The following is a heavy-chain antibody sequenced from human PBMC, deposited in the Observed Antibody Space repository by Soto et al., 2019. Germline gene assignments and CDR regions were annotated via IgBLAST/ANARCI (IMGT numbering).Heavy chain of an antibody. CDR1: GYTFTGYY. J-gene: IGHJ4*02. CDR3: ARERKWELLRGYHY. Sequence: ASVQVSCTASGYTFTGYYMHWVRQAPGQGLEWMGWINPNSGGTNYAQKFQGRVTMTRDTSISTAYMELSRLRSDDTAVYYCARERKWELLRGYHYWGQGTLVTVSS. V-gene: IGHV1-2*02. CDR2: INPNSGGT. D-gene: IGHD1-26*01.